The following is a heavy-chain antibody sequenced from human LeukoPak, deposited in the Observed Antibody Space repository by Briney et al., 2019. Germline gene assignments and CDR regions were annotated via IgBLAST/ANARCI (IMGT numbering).Heavy chain of an antibody. CDR2: INHSGST. CDR3: ARVCVDFDFLSGYYPKNYFDY. D-gene: IGHD3-3*01. V-gene: IGHV4-34*01. Sequence: SETLSLTCAVCLGSLSAYEVSSVAQPPGKGLEWIGEINHSGSTNYNPSLKSRVTISVDTSKNQFSRKLSSVTAAYTVVYYYARVCVDFDFLSGYYPKNYFDYWGQGTLVTVSS. CDR1: LGSLSAYE. J-gene: IGHJ4*02.